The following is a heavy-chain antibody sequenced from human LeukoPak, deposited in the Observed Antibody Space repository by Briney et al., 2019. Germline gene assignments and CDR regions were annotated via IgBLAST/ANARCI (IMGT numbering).Heavy chain of an antibody. V-gene: IGHV3-23*01. CDR2: ISGSGAST. CDR1: GFTLSTNA. CDR3: ARNNGMDV. Sequence: PGGSLRLSCLTSGFTLSTNAMSWVRQAPGKGLEWISGISGSGASTYYADSVKGRFTISKDNAKNSLYLQMNSLRAEDTALYHCARNNGMDVWGQGTTVIVSS. J-gene: IGHJ6*02.